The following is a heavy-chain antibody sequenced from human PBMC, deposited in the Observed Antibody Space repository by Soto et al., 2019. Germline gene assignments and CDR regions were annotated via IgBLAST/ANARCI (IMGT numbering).Heavy chain of an antibody. CDR1: GDSITSGNYY. J-gene: IGHJ5*02. V-gene: IGHV4-39*01. CDR2: MFYGETI. D-gene: IGHD5-12*01. CDR3: ARQTLRVYRGYDSGPDYIDP. Sequence: SETLSLTCIVSGDSITSGNYYWGWIRQPPGKGLEWIGSMFYGETITYNPSLKSRVTISVDTSKNQFSLKLSSVTAADTAVYYCARQTLRVYRGYDSGPDYIDPWGQGTQVTVS.